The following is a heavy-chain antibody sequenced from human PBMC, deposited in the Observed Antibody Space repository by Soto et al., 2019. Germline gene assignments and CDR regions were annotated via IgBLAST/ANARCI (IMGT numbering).Heavy chain of an antibody. CDR2: IRSKAYGGTT. V-gene: IGHV3-49*03. CDR3: TRVDILTGYYGPYYYYGMDV. J-gene: IGHJ6*02. D-gene: IGHD3-9*01. CDR1: GFTFGDYA. Sequence: GGSLRLSCTASGFTFGDYAMSWFRQAPGKGLEWVGFIRSKAYGGTTEYAASVKGRFTISRDDSKSIAYLQMNSLKTEDTAVYYCTRVDILTGYYGPYYYYGMDVWGQGTTVTVSS.